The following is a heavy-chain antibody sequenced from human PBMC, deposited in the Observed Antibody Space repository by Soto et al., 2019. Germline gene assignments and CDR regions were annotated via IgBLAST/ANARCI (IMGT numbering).Heavy chain of an antibody. CDR3: ARWVCSSTSCYLGDAFDI. Sequence: GGSLRLSCAASGFTFSSYSMNWVRQAPGKGLEWVSSISSSSSYIYYADSVKGRFTISRDNAKNSLYLQMNSLRAEDTAVYYCARWVCSSTSCYLGDAFDIWGQGTMVTVSS. CDR1: GFTFSSYS. CDR2: ISSSSSYI. J-gene: IGHJ3*02. V-gene: IGHV3-21*01. D-gene: IGHD2-2*01.